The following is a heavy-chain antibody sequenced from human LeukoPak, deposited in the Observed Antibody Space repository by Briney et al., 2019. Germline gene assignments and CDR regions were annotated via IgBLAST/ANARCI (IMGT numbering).Heavy chain of an antibody. Sequence: SETLSLTCTVSGGSITSYYWNWIRQPPGKGLEWIGYIHDSGSSNYNPSLKSRVTISLDTSKNQFSLKLTSVTAADTAVYYCARQAYLSGYFTLDYWGQESLVTVSS. CDR1: GGSITSYY. CDR3: ARQAYLSGYFTLDY. D-gene: IGHD3-3*01. J-gene: IGHJ4*02. V-gene: IGHV4-59*08. CDR2: IHDSGSS.